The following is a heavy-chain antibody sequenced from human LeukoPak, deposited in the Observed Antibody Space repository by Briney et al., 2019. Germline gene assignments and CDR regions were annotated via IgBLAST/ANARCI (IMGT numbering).Heavy chain of an antibody. CDR2: FHYSGST. Sequence: PSETLSLTCSVSGGSVSSSSYYWGWVRQPPGKGLEWIGSFHYSGSTYYNPSLKSRVTISGDTSKNQFSLKLRSVTAADTAVYYRASLVVVVVTASEIDYWGQGTLVTVSS. CDR3: ASLVVVVVTASEIDY. V-gene: IGHV4-39*01. J-gene: IGHJ4*02. CDR1: GGSVSSSSYY. D-gene: IGHD2-21*02.